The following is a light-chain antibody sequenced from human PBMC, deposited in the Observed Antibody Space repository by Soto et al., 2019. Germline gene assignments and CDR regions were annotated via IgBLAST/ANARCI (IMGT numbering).Light chain of an antibody. CDR2: VDD. CDR1: SSNIGAGFD. V-gene: IGLV1-40*01. CDR3: QSYDSRLTAVV. J-gene: IGLJ2*01. Sequence: QSVLTQPPSVSGAPGQRVTISCTGSSSNIGAGFDVHWYQQLPGTAPKLLTYVDDSRPSGVPDRFSGSKSGSSASLAITGLQAEDEADYYCQSYDSRLTAVVFGGGTKVTV.